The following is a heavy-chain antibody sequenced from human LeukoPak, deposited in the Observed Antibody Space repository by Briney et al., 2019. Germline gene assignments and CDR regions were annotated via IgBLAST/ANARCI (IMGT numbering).Heavy chain of an antibody. Sequence: GGSLRLSCAPSEFTFSSYNMNWVRQAPVDSVKGRFTISRDNAKNSLYLQMNSLRAEDTAVYYCAKVGLYDSSCYYSPHWFDPWGQGTLVSVSS. D-gene: IGHD3-22*01. CDR3: AKVGLYDSSCYYSPHWFDP. V-gene: IGHV3-21*04. J-gene: IGHJ5*02. CDR1: EFTFSSYN.